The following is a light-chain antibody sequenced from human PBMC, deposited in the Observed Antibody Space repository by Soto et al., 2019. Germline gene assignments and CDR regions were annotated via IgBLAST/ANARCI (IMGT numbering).Light chain of an antibody. CDR3: VSYTDTDTLV. J-gene: IGLJ1*01. V-gene: IGLV2-14*01. Sequence: QSVLTQPACVSWSRGQSIIISCVGRNTDVGQDKSVSWYQQGPGKAPKLLIFEVTNRPSGVSNRFSGSRSGNTASLTISGLQPDDEGDYFCVSYTDTDTLVFGTGTKVTVL. CDR2: EVT. CDR1: NTDVGQDKS.